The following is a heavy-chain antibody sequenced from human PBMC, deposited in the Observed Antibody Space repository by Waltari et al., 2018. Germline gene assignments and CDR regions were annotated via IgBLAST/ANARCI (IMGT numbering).Heavy chain of an antibody. V-gene: IGHV3-66*02. CDR3: ARDGISDIVGSTVGFDC. Sequence: EVQLVESGGGLAQPGGSLRLSCVASGFDVSRTSMIWVRQVPGRGLVYVSIVYSRGATYYADSAKGRFTSSRDKSTNTLFLQLTSLRHDDTAVYYCARDGISDIVGSTVGFDCWGQGALVTVSS. D-gene: IGHD1-26*01. J-gene: IGHJ4*02. CDR1: GFDVSRTS. CDR2: VYSRGAT.